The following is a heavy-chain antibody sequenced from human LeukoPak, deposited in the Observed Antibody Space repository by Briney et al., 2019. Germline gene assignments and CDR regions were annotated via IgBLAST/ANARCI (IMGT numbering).Heavy chain of an antibody. V-gene: IGHV3-11*04. D-gene: IGHD2-2*02. J-gene: IGHJ6*03. Sequence: GGSLRLSCAASGFTFSDYYMSWIRQAPGKGLEWVSYISSSGSTIYYADSVKGRSTISRDNAKNSLYLQMNSLRVEDTAVYYCARDVVPATINQYYYYYMDVWDKGTTVTVSS. CDR3: ARDVVPATINQYYYYYMDV. CDR2: ISSSGSTI. CDR1: GFTFSDYY.